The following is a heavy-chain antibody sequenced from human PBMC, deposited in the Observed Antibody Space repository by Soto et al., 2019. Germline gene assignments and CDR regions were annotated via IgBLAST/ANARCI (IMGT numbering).Heavy chain of an antibody. V-gene: IGHV3-48*01. Sequence: EVQLVESGGGLVQPGGSLRLSCAASGFTFSSYSMNWVRQAPGKGLEWVSYISSSSSTIYYADSVKGRFTICRYNAKNLLYLQMNSLRAEDTAVYYCARDVYYATMDVWGKGTTVTVSS. CDR1: GFTFSSYS. D-gene: IGHD3-22*01. J-gene: IGHJ6*04. CDR3: ARDVYYATMDV. CDR2: ISSSSSTI.